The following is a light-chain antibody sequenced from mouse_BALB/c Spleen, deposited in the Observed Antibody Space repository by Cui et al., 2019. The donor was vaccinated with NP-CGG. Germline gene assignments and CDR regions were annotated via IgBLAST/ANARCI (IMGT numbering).Light chain of an antibody. CDR3: ALWYSNHWV. J-gene: IGLJ1*01. CDR2: GTN. CDR1: TGAVTTSNY. V-gene: IGLV1*01. Sequence: QAVVTQESALTTSPGETVTLTCRSSTGAVTTSNYANWVQEKPDHLSTGLIGGTNNRLPGVPARFSGSLIGDKAALTITGAQTEDEAIYFCALWYSNHWVFGGGTKLTVL.